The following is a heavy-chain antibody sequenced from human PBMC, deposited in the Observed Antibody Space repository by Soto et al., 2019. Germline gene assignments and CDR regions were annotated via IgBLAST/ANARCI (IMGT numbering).Heavy chain of an antibody. D-gene: IGHD6-13*01. CDR3: ARRGPGTYFDY. J-gene: IGHJ4*02. V-gene: IGHV3-23*01. Sequence: GGSLRLSCAASGFTFSNAWMNWVRQAPGKGLEWVSVISGSGGSTYYADSVKGRFTISRDNSKNTLYLQMNSLRAEDTAVYYCARRGPGTYFDYWGQGTLVTVSS. CDR2: ISGSGGST. CDR1: GFTFSNAW.